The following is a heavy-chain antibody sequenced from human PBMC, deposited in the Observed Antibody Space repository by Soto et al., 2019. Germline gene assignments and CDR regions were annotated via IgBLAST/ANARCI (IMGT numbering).Heavy chain of an antibody. CDR3: AKGGPVGFCSGGRCYFDY. Sequence: EVQLVESGGGLVQPGRSLRLSCAASGFTFDAYAMHWVRRVPGKGLERGSVISGNSIIIAYADSVKGRFTISRDNAKNSLCPQMNSLRPEDTTLDYCAKGGPVGFCSGGRCYFDYWGQGTLVTASS. D-gene: IGHD2-15*01. J-gene: IGHJ4*02. V-gene: IGHV3-9*01. CDR2: ISGNSIII. CDR1: GFTFDAYA.